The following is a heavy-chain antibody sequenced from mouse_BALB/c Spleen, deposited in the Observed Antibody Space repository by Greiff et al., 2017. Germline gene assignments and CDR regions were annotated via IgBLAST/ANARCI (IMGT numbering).Heavy chain of an antibody. V-gene: IGHV1-63*02. CDR2: IYPGGGYT. CDR3: AIGDYKYERGAMDY. J-gene: IGHJ4*01. Sequence: QVQLQQSGAELVRPGTSVKISCKASGYTFTNYWLGWVKQRPGHGLEWIGDIYPGGGYTNYNEKFKGKATLTADTSSSTAYMQLSSLTSEDSAVYFCAIGDYKYERGAMDYWGQGTSVTVSS. D-gene: IGHD2-14*01. CDR1: GYTFTNYW.